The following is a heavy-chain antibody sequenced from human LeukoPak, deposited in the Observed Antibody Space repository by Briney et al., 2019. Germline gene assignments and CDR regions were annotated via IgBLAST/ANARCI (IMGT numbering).Heavy chain of an antibody. CDR2: VFYSGST. V-gene: IGHV4-59*01. CDR1: GGSISSYY. Sequence: PSETLSLTCTVSGGSISSYYWTWIRQPPGKGLEWIGYVFYSGSTNYNPSLKSRVTISVDTSKNQFSLKLSSVTAADTAMYYCAREGRGGNWFDPGGQGTLVTVSS. D-gene: IGHD5-24*01. J-gene: IGHJ5*02. CDR3: AREGRGGNWFDP.